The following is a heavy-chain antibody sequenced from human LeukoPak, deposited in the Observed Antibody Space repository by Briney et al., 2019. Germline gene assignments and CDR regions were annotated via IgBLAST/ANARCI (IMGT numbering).Heavy chain of an antibody. CDR3: ARDLTGDTAMGDYYYYGMDV. CDR2: IKQDGSEK. D-gene: IGHD5-18*01. Sequence: GGSLRLSCAASGFTLNNYWMSWVRQAPGKGLEWVANIKQDGSEKYYVDSVKGRFTISRDNAKNSLYLQMNSLRAEDTAVYYCARDLTGDTAMGDYYYYGMDVWGQGTTVTVSS. V-gene: IGHV3-7*03. J-gene: IGHJ6*02. CDR1: GFTLNNYW.